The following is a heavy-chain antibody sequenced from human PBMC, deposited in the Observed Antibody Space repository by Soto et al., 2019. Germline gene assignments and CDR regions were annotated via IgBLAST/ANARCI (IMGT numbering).Heavy chain of an antibody. CDR3: AKDKLYSNCGHYFDY. CDR1: GFTFENYA. Sequence: EVQLVESGGVFVQPGRSLRLSCTSSGFTFENYAMHWVRQAPGKGLERFSGISWNRGTIGYADSVRGRFTISRDNAKNSLYLQMDSLRHEDTALYNCAKDKLYSNCGHYFDYWGRGTLVTVSS. D-gene: IGHD4-4*01. V-gene: IGHV3-9*01. CDR2: ISWNRGTI. J-gene: IGHJ4*02.